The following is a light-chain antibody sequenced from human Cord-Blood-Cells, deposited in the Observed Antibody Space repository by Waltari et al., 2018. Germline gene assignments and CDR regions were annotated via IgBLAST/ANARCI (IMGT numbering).Light chain of an antibody. V-gene: IGLV2-11*01. Sequence: QSALTQPRSVSGSPGQSVTISCTGTSSDVGGYNYVSWYQQHPGKAPKLMISDVSKRPSGVPVRFSGSKSGNTASLTISGLQAEDEADYYCCSYAGSYTWVFGGGTKLTVL. CDR1: SSDVGGYNY. CDR3: CSYAGSYTWV. J-gene: IGLJ3*02. CDR2: DVS.